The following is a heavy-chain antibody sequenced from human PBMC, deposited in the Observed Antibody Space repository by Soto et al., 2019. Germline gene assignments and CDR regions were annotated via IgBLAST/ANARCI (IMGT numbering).Heavy chain of an antibody. J-gene: IGHJ4*02. V-gene: IGHV4-39*01. D-gene: IGHD3-9*01. CDR1: WGSISSSSYY. Sequence: ILSLSCSFFWGSISSSSYYLGGLVQPPGKGLEWIGSIYYSGSTYYNPSLKSRVTISVDTSKNQFSLKLSSVTAADTAVYYCARRGYDILTGYYEVDYWGQGTLVTVS. CDR3: ARRGYDILTGYYEVDY. CDR2: IYYSGST.